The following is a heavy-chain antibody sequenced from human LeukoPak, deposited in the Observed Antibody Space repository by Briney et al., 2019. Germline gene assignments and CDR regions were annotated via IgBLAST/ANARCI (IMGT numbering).Heavy chain of an antibody. CDR3: VKDHSGYLFYFDY. D-gene: IGHD5-12*01. CDR2: ISSNGGST. Sequence: GGSLRLSCSASGFTFSSYAMRWVRQAPGKGLEYVSAISSNGGSTYYADSVKGRFTISRDNSKNTLYLQMSSLRAEDTAVYYCVKDHSGYLFYFDYWGQGTLVTVSS. J-gene: IGHJ4*02. CDR1: GFTFSSYA. V-gene: IGHV3-64D*06.